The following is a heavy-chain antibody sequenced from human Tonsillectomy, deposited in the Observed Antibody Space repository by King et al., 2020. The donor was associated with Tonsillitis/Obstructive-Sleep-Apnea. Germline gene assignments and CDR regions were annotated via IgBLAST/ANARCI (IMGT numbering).Heavy chain of an antibody. J-gene: IGHJ6*03. CDR2: IYPGDSDT. D-gene: IGHD1-14*01. CDR3: ARARYNGKGGRPCFYYMDV. V-gene: IGHV5-51*01. Sequence: QLVQSGAEVKKPGESLKISCKGSGYSFTSYWIGWVRQMPGKGLEWMGIIYPGDSDTRYSPSFQGQVTISADKSISTACLHWSSLKASDTARYYCARARYNGKGGRPCFYYMDVGGKGTTVTV. CDR1: GYSFTSYW.